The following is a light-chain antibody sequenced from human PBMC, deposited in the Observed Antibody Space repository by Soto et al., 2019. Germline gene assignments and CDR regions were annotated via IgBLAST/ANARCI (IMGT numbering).Light chain of an antibody. Sequence: DIVLTQSPATLSLSPGERATLSCRASQSVSNNLAWYQKKPGQPPRLLIYGASTEATNIPTRFSGSGSGTDFTLTISSLQSEDFAVYYCHQYNSSPWTFRQGTKVEIK. CDR2: GAS. CDR3: HQYNSSPWT. V-gene: IGKV3-15*01. CDR1: QSVSNN. J-gene: IGKJ1*01.